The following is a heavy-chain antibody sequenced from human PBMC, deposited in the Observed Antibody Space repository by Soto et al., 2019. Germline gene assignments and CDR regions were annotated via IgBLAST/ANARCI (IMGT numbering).Heavy chain of an antibody. CDR2: ISYDGSNK. Sequence: GGSLRLSCAASGFTFSSYAMHWVRQAPGKGLEWVAVISYDGSNKYYADSVKGRFTISRDNSKNTLYLQMNSLRAEDTAVYYCARDHLPGIAAAGTQFDPWGQGTLVTVSS. J-gene: IGHJ5*02. CDR1: GFTFSSYA. V-gene: IGHV3-30-3*01. CDR3: ARDHLPGIAAAGTQFDP. D-gene: IGHD6-13*01.